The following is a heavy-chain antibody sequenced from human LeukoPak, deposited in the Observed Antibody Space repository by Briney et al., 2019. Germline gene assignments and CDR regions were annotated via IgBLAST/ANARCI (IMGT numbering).Heavy chain of an antibody. J-gene: IGHJ4*02. CDR2: ISNNGGRT. V-gene: IGHV3-23*01. CDR1: GFSFSSNT. Sequence: PGGSLRLSCAGSGFSFSSNTMSWVRQAPGRGLEWVSAISNNGGRTDYADSVKGRFTISIDKYKSTLYLDMDSLRAEDTAVYYCARDEDTSALSEYWGQGTLVTVAS. D-gene: IGHD2/OR15-2a*01. CDR3: ARDEDTSALSEY.